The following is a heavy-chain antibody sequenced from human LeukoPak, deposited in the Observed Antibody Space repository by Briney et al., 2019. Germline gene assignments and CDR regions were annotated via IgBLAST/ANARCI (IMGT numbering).Heavy chain of an antibody. D-gene: IGHD3-9*01. CDR2: IYYSGST. V-gene: IGHV4-39*01. CDR1: GGSISSSSYY. Sequence: SETLSLTCTVSGGSISSSSYYWGWIRQPPGKGLEWIGSIYYSGSTYYNPSLKSRVTISVDTSKNQFSLKLSSVTAADTAVYYCARRSLRYFDWLQSSAFDIWGQGTMVTVPS. CDR3: ARRSLRYFDWLQSSAFDI. J-gene: IGHJ3*02.